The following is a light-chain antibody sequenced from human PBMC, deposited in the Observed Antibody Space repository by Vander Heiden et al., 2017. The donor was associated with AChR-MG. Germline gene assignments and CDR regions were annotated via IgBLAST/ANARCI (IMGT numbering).Light chain of an antibody. J-gene: IGKJ1*01. CDR2: WAS. V-gene: IGKV4-1*01. CDR3: QQYDSNPPGWT. Sequence: DIVMTQSPDSLAVSLGERATINCKSSQSVLYSSNNKNYLAWYQQKPGQPPKLLIYWASTRESGVPDRFSGSGCGTDFTLTISSLQAEDVAVYYCQQYDSNPPGWTFGQGTKVEIK. CDR1: QSVLYSSNNKNY.